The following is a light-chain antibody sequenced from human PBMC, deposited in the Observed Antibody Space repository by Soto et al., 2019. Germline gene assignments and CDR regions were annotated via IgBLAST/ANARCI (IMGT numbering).Light chain of an antibody. J-gene: IGKJ5*01. CDR1: QSVSSSY. V-gene: IGKV3-20*01. CDR3: QQYGSSSIT. Sequence: EIVLTQSPGTLSLSPGERATLSCRASQSVSSSYLAWYQQKPGQAPRLLIYGASSRATGIPDRFSGSGSGTVFTLTISRLEPEDFAVYYCQQYGSSSITFGQGTRLEIK. CDR2: GAS.